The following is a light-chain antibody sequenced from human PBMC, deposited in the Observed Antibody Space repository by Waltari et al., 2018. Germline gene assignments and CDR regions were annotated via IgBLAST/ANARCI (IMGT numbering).Light chain of an antibody. V-gene: IGLV1-44*01. CDR2: GND. Sequence: QSVLTQPPSASGTPGQTVTISCSGSSSNIGTNTVHWYQQLPGTAPQVVIYGNDHRPAGVHDRFSGSKSGTSASLAISGFQSEDEADYYCAAWDDTLNGHFVFGTGTKVTVL. J-gene: IGLJ1*01. CDR3: AAWDDTLNGHFV. CDR1: SSNIGTNT.